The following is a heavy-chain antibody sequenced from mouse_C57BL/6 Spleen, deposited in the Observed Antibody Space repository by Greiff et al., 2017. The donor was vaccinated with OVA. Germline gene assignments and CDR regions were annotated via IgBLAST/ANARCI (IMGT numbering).Heavy chain of an antibody. V-gene: IGHV1-15*01. Sequence: LVESGAELVRPGASVTLSCKASGYTFTDYEMHWVKQTPVHGLEWIGAIDPETGGTAYNQKFKGKAILTADKSSSTAYMELRSLTSEDSAVYYCTRTYYGSRPFDYWGQGTTLTVSS. CDR3: TRTYYGSRPFDY. CDR1: GYTFTDYE. J-gene: IGHJ2*01. D-gene: IGHD1-1*01. CDR2: IDPETGGT.